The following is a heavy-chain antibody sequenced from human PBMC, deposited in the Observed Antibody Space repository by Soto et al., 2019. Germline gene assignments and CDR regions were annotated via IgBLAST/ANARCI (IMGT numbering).Heavy chain of an antibody. Sequence: QVQLVESGGGVVQPGRSLGLSCAASGFTFSSYGMHWVRQAPGKGLEWVAVISYDGSNKYYADSVKGRFTISRDNSKNTLYLQMNSLRAEDTAVYYCAKEGYYRSYYYYGMDVWGQGTTVTVSS. CDR2: ISYDGSNK. V-gene: IGHV3-30*18. CDR3: AKEGYYRSYYYYGMDV. D-gene: IGHD4-4*01. CDR1: GFTFSSYG. J-gene: IGHJ6*02.